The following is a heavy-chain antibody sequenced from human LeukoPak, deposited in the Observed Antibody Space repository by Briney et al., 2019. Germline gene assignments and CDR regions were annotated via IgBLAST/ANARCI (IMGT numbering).Heavy chain of an antibody. J-gene: IGHJ3*02. D-gene: IGHD5-24*01. CDR3: AAPRGRDGYNLGAFDI. V-gene: IGHV1-69*13. CDR1: GGTFSSYA. Sequence: ASVNVSCKASGGTFSSYAISWVRQAPGQGLEWMGGIIPIFGTANYAQKFQGRVTITADESTSTAYMELSSLRSEDTAVYYCAAPRGRDGYNLGAFDIWGQGTMVTVSS. CDR2: IIPIFGTA.